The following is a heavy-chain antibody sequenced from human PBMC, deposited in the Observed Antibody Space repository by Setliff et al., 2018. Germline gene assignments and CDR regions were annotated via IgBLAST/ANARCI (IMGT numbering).Heavy chain of an antibody. CDR2: IYTSGST. D-gene: IGHD5-12*01. J-gene: IGHJ4*02. CDR3: AGTPARGTTWLPPFDY. Sequence: SETLSLTCTVSGGSVSSGSYYWSWIRQPAGRGLEWIGRIYTSGSTNYNPSLKSRVAISVDTSKNQFSLKMTSVTAADTAMYFCAGTPARGTTWLPPFDYWGQGTLVTVSS. CDR1: GGSVSSGSYY. V-gene: IGHV4-61*02.